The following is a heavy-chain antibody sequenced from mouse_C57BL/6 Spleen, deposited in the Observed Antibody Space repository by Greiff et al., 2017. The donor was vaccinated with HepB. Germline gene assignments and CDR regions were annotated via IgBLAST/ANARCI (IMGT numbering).Heavy chain of an antibody. CDR3: ARCITTVVARDYFGY. J-gene: IGHJ2*01. D-gene: IGHD1-1*01. CDR2: IYPRSGNT. CDR1: GYTFTSYG. V-gene: IGHV1-81*01. Sequence: QVQLQQSGAELARPGASVKLSCKASGYTFTSYGISWVKQRTGQGLEWIGEIYPRSGNTYYNEKFKGKATLTADKSSSTAYMELRSLTSEDSAVYFCARCITTVVARDYFGYWGQGTTLTVSS.